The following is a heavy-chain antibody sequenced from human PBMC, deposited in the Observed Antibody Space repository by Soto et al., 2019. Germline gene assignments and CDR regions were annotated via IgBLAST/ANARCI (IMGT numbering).Heavy chain of an antibody. V-gene: IGHV3-13*01. D-gene: IGHD2-2*01. CDR3: ARGGTSSTANGMDV. Sequence: GGSLRLSCAASGFTFSSYDIHLFRQFTGKGLEWVSGIGSAGDTYYPGSVKGRFTISRENAKNSLYLQMNSLRAGDTAVYYCARGGTSSTANGMDVWGQGTTVTVSS. CDR2: IGSAGDT. J-gene: IGHJ6*02. CDR1: GFTFSSYD.